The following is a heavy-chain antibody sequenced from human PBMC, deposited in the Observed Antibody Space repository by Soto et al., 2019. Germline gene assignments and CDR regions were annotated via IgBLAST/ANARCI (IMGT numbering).Heavy chain of an antibody. V-gene: IGHV5-51*01. CDR2: IYPGDSDT. CDR3: ARHRGDQYGTPRYGMDV. CDR1: GYSFTSDW. Sequence: GGSLEISCNGSGYSFTSDWIGWVRQMPGKGLEWMGIIYPGDSDTRYSPSFQGQVTISADKSISTAYLQWSSLKASDTAMYYCARHRGDQYGTPRYGMDVWGQGTTVTVSS. J-gene: IGHJ6*02. D-gene: IGHD3-16*01.